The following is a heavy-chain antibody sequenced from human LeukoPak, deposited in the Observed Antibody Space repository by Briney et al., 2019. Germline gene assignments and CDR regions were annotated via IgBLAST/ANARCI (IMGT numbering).Heavy chain of an antibody. J-gene: IGHJ4*02. D-gene: IGHD2/OR15-2a*01. CDR1: GFTFSSYA. Sequence: GGSLRLSCAASGFTFSSYAMSWVRQAPGKGLEWVSVISGSGGTTHYAESVKGRFTISRDNSKNTLYLQMNSLRAGDTAVYFRAKDRGGAYFVDYWGQGTLVTVSS. CDR3: AKDRGGAYFVDY. V-gene: IGHV3-23*01. CDR2: ISGSGGTT.